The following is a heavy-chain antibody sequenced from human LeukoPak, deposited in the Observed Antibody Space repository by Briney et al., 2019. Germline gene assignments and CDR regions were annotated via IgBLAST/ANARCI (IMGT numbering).Heavy chain of an antibody. CDR1: GFTFSSYW. Sequence: GGSLRLSCAASGFTFSSYWTHWVRQAPGKALVWVSRINSEGSSTSYADSVKGRFTIPRDNPKTSLYLQMNSLRAEDTVVYYCARAVLRKIDYWGEGALVTVSS. CDR3: ARAVLRKIDY. D-gene: IGHD2-15*01. V-gene: IGHV3-74*01. J-gene: IGHJ4*02. CDR2: INSEGSST.